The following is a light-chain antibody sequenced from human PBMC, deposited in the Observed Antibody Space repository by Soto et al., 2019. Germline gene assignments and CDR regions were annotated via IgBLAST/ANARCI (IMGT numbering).Light chain of an antibody. CDR3: QQSFSKFPYT. J-gene: IGKJ2*01. V-gene: IGKV1-39*01. Sequence: DIQMPQSPSSLSASVGDRVTITCRASQTITSYLNWYQQKPGKAPKLLIYAASSLQSGVPSRFSGSGSGTDFTLTISSLQPEDFATCYCQQSFSKFPYTFGKGTKVDIK. CDR1: QTITSY. CDR2: AAS.